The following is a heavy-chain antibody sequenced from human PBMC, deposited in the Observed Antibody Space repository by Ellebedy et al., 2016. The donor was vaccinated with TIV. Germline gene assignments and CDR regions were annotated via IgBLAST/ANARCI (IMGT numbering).Heavy chain of an antibody. CDR3: ARRSGYSYGHIDS. CDR2: INWNGGSR. V-gene: IGHV3-20*03. CDR1: GFTFDDYV. J-gene: IGHJ4*02. D-gene: IGHD5-18*01. Sequence: GGSLRLSXGASGFTFDDYVMTWVPQDPGKGMEWVSGINWNGGSRDYPDSVKGRFTISRDNAKNSLYLQMNSLRVNDTALYYCARRSGYSYGHIDSWGQGTLVTVSS.